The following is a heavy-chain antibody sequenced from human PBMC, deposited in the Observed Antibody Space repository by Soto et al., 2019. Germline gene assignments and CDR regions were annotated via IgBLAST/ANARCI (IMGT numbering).Heavy chain of an antibody. CDR2: ISSSSSYI. D-gene: IGHD1-7*01. V-gene: IGHV3-21*01. CDR3: ARDEAALELRTLPHDAFDI. CDR1: GFTFSSYS. J-gene: IGHJ3*02. Sequence: GGSLRLSCAASGFTFSSYSMNWVRQAPGKGLEWVSSISSSSSYIYYADSVKGRFTISRDNAKNSLYLQMNSLRAGDTAVYYCARDEAALELRTLPHDAFDIWGQGTMVTVSS.